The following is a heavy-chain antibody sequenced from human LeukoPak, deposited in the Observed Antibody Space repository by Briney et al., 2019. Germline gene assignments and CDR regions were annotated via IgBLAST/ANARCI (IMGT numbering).Heavy chain of an antibody. D-gene: IGHD7-27*01. CDR1: GFTFSNYA. J-gene: IGHJ4*02. Sequence: SGGSLRLSCVASGFTFSNYAMSWVRQAPGKGLEWVAFIRYVGNTKYFADSVKGRFTISRDNSKNTLYLQMNSLRTDDTAVYYCAKEYDWGSNYFDYWGQGTLVTVSS. CDR3: AKEYDWGSNYFDY. CDR2: IRYVGNTK. V-gene: IGHV3-30*02.